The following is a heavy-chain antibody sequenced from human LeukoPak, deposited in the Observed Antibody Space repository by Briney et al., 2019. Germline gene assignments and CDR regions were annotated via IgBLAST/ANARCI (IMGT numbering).Heavy chain of an antibody. J-gene: IGHJ5*01. V-gene: IGHV4-39*01. D-gene: IGHD6-13*01. CDR2: IYHSGST. CDR1: GGSISSSSHY. CDR3: ARHRWAAGTRWFDP. Sequence: SETLSLTCTVSGGSISSSSHYWGWIRQPPGKGLEWIGSIYHSGSTYYNPSLKSRVAISVATSRNQFSLKLNSVTAADTALYYCARHRWAAGTRWFDPWGQGTLVTVSS.